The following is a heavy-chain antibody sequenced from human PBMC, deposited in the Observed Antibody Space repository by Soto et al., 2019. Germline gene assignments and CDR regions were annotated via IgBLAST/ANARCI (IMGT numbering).Heavy chain of an antibody. V-gene: IGHV3-13*01. CDR3: ARGRLISLYYFDY. J-gene: IGHJ4*02. CDR1: GFTFSNYD. Sequence: EVQLVESGGGLEQPGGSLRLSCAASGFTFSNYDMHCVRQVTGKGLEWVSTIGTAGDTYYPGSVKGRFTISRENAKNSLYLQMNSMRAEDTALYYCARGRLISLYYFDYWGQGTLVTVSS. CDR2: IGTAGDT. D-gene: IGHD2-15*01.